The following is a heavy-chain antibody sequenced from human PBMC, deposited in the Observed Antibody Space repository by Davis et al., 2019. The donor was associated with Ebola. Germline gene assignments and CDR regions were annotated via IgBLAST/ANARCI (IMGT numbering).Heavy chain of an antibody. J-gene: IGHJ4*02. V-gene: IGHV3-23*05. D-gene: IGHD2-2*01. CDR3: AKASWGPAARPLLDS. CDR2: VIVSFTST. Sequence: GGSLRLSCAASGFTFRTYAMNWVRQAPGNGLYFLSAVIVSFTSTSYGDYVKGRFTIPRDNSDNTLYWQMNSLRAEDTARYYCAKASWGPAARPLLDSWRQGTLVTVSS. CDR1: GFTFRTYA.